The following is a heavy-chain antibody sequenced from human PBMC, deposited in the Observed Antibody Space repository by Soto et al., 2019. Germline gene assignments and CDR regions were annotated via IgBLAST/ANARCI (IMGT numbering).Heavy chain of an antibody. CDR1: GYTFTSYA. V-gene: IGHV1-3*01. J-gene: IGHJ5*02. CDR3: ARERGELPAITGTTNNWFDP. CDR2: INAGNGNT. D-gene: IGHD1-7*01. Sequence: ASVKVSCRASGYTFTSYAMHWVRQAPGQRLEWMGWINAGNGNTKYSQKFQGRVTITRDTSASTAYMELSSLRSEDTAVYYCARERGELPAITGTTNNWFDPWGQGTLVTVPS.